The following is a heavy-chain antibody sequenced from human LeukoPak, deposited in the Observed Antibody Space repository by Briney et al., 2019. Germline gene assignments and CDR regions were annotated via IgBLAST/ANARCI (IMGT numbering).Heavy chain of an antibody. J-gene: IGHJ4*02. D-gene: IGHD3-10*01. CDR3: ARENYFYGD. CDR1: YDSISSGAYY. V-gene: IGHV4-61*02. CDR2: IYASGST. Sequence: SETLSLTCTVSYDSISSGAYYWTWIRQPAGRGLEWIGRIYASGSTNYNPSLKSRVTISIDTSKNQFSLKLSSATAADTAVYYCARENYFYGDWGQGTLVTVSS.